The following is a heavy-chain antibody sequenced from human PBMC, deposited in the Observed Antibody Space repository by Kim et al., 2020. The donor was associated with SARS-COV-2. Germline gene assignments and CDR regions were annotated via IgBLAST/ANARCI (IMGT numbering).Heavy chain of an antibody. CDR2: T. Sequence: TRYSQNLQGRVTITRDTSANSAYMELKSLRSEDTAIYYCAREGHEGGYLTWGQGTMVTVSS. D-gene: IGHD3-22*01. CDR3: AREGHEGGYLT. J-gene: IGHJ3*01. V-gene: IGHV1-3*01.